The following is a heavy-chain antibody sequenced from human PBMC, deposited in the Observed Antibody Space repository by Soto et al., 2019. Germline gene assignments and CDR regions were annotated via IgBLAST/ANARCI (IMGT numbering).Heavy chain of an antibody. CDR1: VGSISSGSYH. J-gene: IGHJ4*02. CDR3: ARVEGSSYYFRHDC. CDR2: IYYSGSS. Sequence: PSETLSLTCTVSVGSISSGSYHWSWIRQHPGKGLEWIGNIYYSGSSYYRPALKSRATISIDTSRDRFSVRLGSVTAADTAVYYCARVEGSSYYFRHDCWGRGTLVTVSS. V-gene: IGHV4-31*03. D-gene: IGHD1-26*01.